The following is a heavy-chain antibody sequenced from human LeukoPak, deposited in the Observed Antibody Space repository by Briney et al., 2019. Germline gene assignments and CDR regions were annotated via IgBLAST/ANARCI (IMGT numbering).Heavy chain of an antibody. CDR1: GGTFSSYA. V-gene: IGHV1-69*05. J-gene: IGHJ4*02. CDR3: ASEWYSSSSRYYYFDY. D-gene: IGHD6-6*01. CDR2: IIPIFGTA. Sequence: SAKVSCKASGGTFSSYAISWVRQAPGQGLEWMGGIIPIFGTANYAQKFQGRVTITTDESTSTAYMELSSLRSEDTAVYYCASEWYSSSSRYYYFDYWGQGTLVTVSS.